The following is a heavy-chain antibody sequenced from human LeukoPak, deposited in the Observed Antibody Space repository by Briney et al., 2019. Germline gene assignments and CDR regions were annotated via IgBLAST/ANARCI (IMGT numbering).Heavy chain of an antibody. D-gene: IGHD3-9*01. CDR1: GFTFDDYA. V-gene: IGHV3-9*01. CDR3: ARPDYDILTGYYTGYYYYYMDV. Sequence: PGGSLRLSCAASGFTFDDYAMHWVRQAPGKGLEWVSGISWNSGFIAYADSVKGRFTISRDNAKNSLYLQMNSLRAEDTAVYYCARPDYDILTGYYTGYYYYYMDVWGKGTTVTVSS. J-gene: IGHJ6*03. CDR2: ISWNSGFI.